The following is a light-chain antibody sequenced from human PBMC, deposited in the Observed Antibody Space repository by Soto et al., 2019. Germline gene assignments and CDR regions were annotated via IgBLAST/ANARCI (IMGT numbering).Light chain of an antibody. J-gene: IGKJ1*01. CDR2: LAS. Sequence: EIVLTQSPGTLSLSPGERATLSCRASQSVTNNYLAWYQQKAGQAPRLLIYLASNRAAGTPDRFSGSGSGADFTLTINRLEPEDFAVYFYQQYGSSPWTFGQGNKVDIK. V-gene: IGKV3-20*01. CDR3: QQYGSSPWT. CDR1: QSVTNNY.